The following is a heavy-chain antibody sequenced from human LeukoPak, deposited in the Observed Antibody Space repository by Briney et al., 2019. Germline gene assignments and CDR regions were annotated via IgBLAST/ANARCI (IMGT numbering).Heavy chain of an antibody. CDR1: GFTFSSYS. D-gene: IGHD2-15*01. CDR2: ISGDSFHI. CDR3: AKNGDRGAYCTGGTCYPYFYYMDV. V-gene: IGHV3-21*04. J-gene: IGHJ6*03. Sequence: PGGSLRLSCAASGFTFSSYSMNWVRQTPGKGLEWVSSISGDSFHIYYADSLKGRFTISRDNAQNSLYLQMNSLRAEDTAIYYCAKNGDRGAYCTGGTCYPYFYYMDVWGKGTTVTI.